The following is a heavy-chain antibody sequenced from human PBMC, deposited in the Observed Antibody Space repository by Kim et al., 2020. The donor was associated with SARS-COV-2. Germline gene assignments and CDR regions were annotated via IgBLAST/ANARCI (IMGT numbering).Heavy chain of an antibody. V-gene: IGHV3-66*01. D-gene: IGHD3-22*01. J-gene: IGHJ1*01. CDR3: ATVVFYYDAGYFKN. Sequence: ADSVKCRLIISRDHSKNTLDLQMNSLRAEDTAVYYCATVVFYYDAGYFKNWGQGTLVIVSS.